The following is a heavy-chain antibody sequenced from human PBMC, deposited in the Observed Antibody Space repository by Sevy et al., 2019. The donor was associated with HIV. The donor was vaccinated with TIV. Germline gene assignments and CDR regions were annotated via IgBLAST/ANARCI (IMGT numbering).Heavy chain of an antibody. CDR3: AGENAWGRGYS. D-gene: IGHD1-26*01. Sequence: SETLSLTCTVSGGSITSLYWNWIRQPPGKGLEWIANICYNGHINYNPSLKSRVTLSLDTSMYQFSLRLSSVTAADTAMYYCAGENAWGRGYSWGQGTLVTVSS. V-gene: IGHV4-59*08. J-gene: IGHJ4*02. CDR1: GGSITSLY. CDR2: ICYNGHI.